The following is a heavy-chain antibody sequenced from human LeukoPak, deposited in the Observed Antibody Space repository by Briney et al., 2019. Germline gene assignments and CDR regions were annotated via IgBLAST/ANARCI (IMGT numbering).Heavy chain of an antibody. D-gene: IGHD3-22*01. V-gene: IGHV4-34*01. CDR2: INHTGST. CDR3: AQDYYDTSGPLN. Sequence: SETLSLTCAVHGGSFSVYQYWSWIRQPPGKGLEWIGEINHTGSTNYNPSLKSRVTISVDTSKNQFSLKLSSVTAADTAVYYCAQDYYDTSGPLNWGQGTLVTVSS. CDR1: GGSFSVYQY. J-gene: IGHJ4*02.